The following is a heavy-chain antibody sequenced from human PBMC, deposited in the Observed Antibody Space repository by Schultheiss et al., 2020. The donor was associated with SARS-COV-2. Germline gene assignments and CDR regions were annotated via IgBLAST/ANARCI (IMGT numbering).Heavy chain of an antibody. CDR2: IYHSGST. CDR1: GGSISSGGYY. Sequence: SQTLSLTCTVSGGSISSGGYYWGWIRQPPGKGLEWIGEIYHSGSTNYNPSLKSRVTISVDTSKNQFSLKLSSVTAADTAVYYCARGRSSGYYSGYWGQGTLVTVSS. V-gene: IGHV4-31*03. CDR3: ARGRSSGYYSGY. J-gene: IGHJ4*02. D-gene: IGHD3-22*01.